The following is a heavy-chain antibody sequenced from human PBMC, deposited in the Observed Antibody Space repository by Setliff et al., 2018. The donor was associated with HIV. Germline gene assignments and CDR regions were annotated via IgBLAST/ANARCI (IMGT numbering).Heavy chain of an antibody. CDR3: VRVHWFDP. CDR2: INHSGRT. J-gene: IGHJ5*02. V-gene: IGHV4-34*01. Sequence: PSEILSLTCAVYGGSFSDNYWSWIRQSPGKGLEWIGEINHSGRTKYSPSLRSRVSISVDTSNNQFSLYLNSVTAADTAVYYCVRVHWFDPWGQGTLVTVSS. CDR1: GGSFSDNY.